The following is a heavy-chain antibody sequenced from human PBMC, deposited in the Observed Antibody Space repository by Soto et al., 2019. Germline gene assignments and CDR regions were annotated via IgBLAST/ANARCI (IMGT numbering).Heavy chain of an antibody. CDR1: GFTFSSYA. D-gene: IGHD5-18*01. V-gene: IGHV3-30-3*01. J-gene: IGHJ4*02. CDR3: ARGSPNVWLGSDGYDY. Sequence: QVQLVESGGGVVQPGRSLRLSCAASGFTFSSYAMHWVRQAPGKGLEWVAVISYDGSNKYYADSVKGRFTISRDNSKNTLYLQMNSLRAEDTAVYYCARGSPNVWLGSDGYDYWGQGTLVTVSS. CDR2: ISYDGSNK.